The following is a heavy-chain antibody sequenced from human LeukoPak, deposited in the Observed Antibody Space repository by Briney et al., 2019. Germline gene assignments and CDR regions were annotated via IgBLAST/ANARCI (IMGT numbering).Heavy chain of an antibody. D-gene: IGHD1-7*01. CDR2: INHSGST. J-gene: IGHJ4*02. CDR3: ARVNYDYFDS. CDR1: GGSFSGDH. V-gene: IGHV4-34*01. Sequence: SETLSLTCAVYGGSFSGDHWSWIRQPPGKGLEWIGEINHSGSTNYNPSLKSRVTISVDTSKNQFSLKLSSVTAADTAVYFCARVNYDYFDSWGQGTLVTVSS.